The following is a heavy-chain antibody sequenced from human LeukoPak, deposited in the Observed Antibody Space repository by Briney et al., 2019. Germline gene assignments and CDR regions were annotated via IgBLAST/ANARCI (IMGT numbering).Heavy chain of an antibody. CDR1: GGSISSYY. CDR2: IYYSGST. J-gene: IGHJ4*02. D-gene: IGHD6-13*01. CDR3: ATAAAGTFDH. V-gene: IGHV4-59*08. Sequence: SSETLSLTCTVSGGSISSYYWSWIRQPPGKGLEWIGYIYYSGSTNYNPSLKSRVTISVDTSKNQFSLKLSSVTAADTAVYYCATAAAGTFDHWGQGTLVTVSS.